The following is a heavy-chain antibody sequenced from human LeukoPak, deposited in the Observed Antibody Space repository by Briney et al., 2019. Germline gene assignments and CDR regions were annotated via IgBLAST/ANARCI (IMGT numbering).Heavy chain of an antibody. V-gene: IGHV4-39*01. CDR2: IYYSGST. CDR3: ALAASSTDYYYYMDV. D-gene: IGHD6-25*01. Sequence: SETLSLTCTVSGGSISSSSYYWGWIRQPPGKGLEWIGSIYYSGSTYYNPSLKSRVTISVDTSKNQFSLKLSSVTAADTAVYYCALAASSTDYYYYMDVWGKGTPVTISS. J-gene: IGHJ6*03. CDR1: GGSISSSSYY.